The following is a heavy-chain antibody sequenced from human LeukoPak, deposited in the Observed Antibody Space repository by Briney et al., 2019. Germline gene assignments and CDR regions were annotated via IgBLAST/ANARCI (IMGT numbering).Heavy chain of an antibody. CDR2: IKQDGSEK. D-gene: IGHD3-3*01. V-gene: IGHV3-7*03. J-gene: IGHJ4*02. Sequence: GGSLRLSCAAYGFTFSSYWMSWVRQAPGKGLEWVANIKQDGSEKYYVDSVKGRFTISRDNAKNSLYLQMNSLRAEDTAVYYCARDGRRITIFGVATQYYFDYWGQGTLVTVSS. CDR1: GFTFSSYW. CDR3: ARDGRRITIFGVATQYYFDY.